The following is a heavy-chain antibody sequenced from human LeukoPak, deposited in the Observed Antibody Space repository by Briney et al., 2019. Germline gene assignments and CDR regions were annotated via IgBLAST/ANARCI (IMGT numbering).Heavy chain of an antibody. Sequence: GASVKVSCKASGYTFTGYYMHWVRPAPGQGLEWMGIINPSGGSTSYAQKFQGRVTMTRDTSTSTVYMELSSLRSEDTAVYYCARAPKEDWELLEHAFDIWGQGTMVTVSS. CDR3: ARAPKEDWELLEHAFDI. D-gene: IGHD1-26*01. J-gene: IGHJ3*02. V-gene: IGHV1-46*01. CDR1: GYTFTGYY. CDR2: INPSGGST.